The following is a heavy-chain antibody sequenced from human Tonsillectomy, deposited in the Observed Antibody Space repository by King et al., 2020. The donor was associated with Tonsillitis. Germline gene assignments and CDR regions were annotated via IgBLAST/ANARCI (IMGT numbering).Heavy chain of an antibody. CDR1: GYTFTSYN. CDR3: AREPLXXYRXXX. J-gene: IGHJ4*01. CDR2: IRPSGGT. Sequence: VQLVESGAEVKKPGASVKVSCKASGYTFTSYNLHWVRQAPGQGLEWMGIIRPSGGTEYTQKFQGRVTMTRDTSTTTVYMELSSLKSEDTAIYFCAREPLXXYRXXXWGXXXLXPVS. V-gene: IGHV1-46*01.